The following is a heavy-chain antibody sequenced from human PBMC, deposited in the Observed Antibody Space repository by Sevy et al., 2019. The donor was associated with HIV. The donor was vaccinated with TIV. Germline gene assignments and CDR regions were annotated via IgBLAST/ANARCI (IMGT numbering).Heavy chain of an antibody. CDR1: GFTLSSYA. CDR3: TRDHGQGWFDP. V-gene: IGHV3-30-3*01. CDR2: ISYDGSNK. Sequence: GGSLRLSCTASGFTLSSYAMHWVRQAPGKGLEWVAVISYDGSNKYYADSVKGRFTISRDNSKNTLYLQMNSLRAEDMAVYYCTRDHGQGWFDPWGQGTLVTVSS. J-gene: IGHJ5*02.